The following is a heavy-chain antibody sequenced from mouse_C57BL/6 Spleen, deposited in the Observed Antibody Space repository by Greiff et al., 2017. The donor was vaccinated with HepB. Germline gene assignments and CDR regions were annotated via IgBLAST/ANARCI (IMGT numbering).Heavy chain of an antibody. J-gene: IGHJ2*01. CDR2: IDPETGGT. D-gene: IGHD4-1*01. CDR1: GYTFTDYE. V-gene: IGHV1-15*01. CDR3: TREGFDWGFDY. Sequence: QVQLKQSGAELVRPGASVTLSCKASGYTFTDYEMHWVKQTPVHGLEWIGAIDPETGGTAYNQKFKGKAILTADKSSSTAYMELRSLTSEDSAVYYCTREGFDWGFDYWGQGTTLTVSS.